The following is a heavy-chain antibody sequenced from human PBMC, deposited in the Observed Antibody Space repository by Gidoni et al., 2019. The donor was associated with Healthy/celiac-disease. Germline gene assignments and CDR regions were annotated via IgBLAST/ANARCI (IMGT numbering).Heavy chain of an antibody. CDR3: ARLVAGKDYYYGMDV. CDR1: GFTFSSYS. D-gene: IGHD6-19*01. CDR2: IISSSSYI. J-gene: IGHJ6*02. V-gene: IGHV3-21*01. Sequence: EVQLVESGGGLVKPGGSLRLSCAASGFTFSSYSMNGVRQAPGKGLGWVSSIISSSSYIYYANSVKGRFTISRDNAKNSLYLQMNSLRAEDTAVYYCARLVAGKDYYYGMDVWGQGTTVTVSS.